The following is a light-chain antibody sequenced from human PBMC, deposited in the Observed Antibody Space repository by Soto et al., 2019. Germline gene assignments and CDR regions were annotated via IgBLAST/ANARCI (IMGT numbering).Light chain of an antibody. CDR2: SAS. V-gene: IGKV1-17*03. J-gene: IGKJ1*01. CDR1: QDIGYH. CDR3: QLHTTYPRP. Sequence: DIQMTQSPSAMSAAVGDRVTITCRASQDIGYHLGWFQQKPGKAPKRLIYSASSLESGVPSRFSATGSGTEFTFTISSLHPEDFATYYCQLHTTYPRPFGQGTKVEVK.